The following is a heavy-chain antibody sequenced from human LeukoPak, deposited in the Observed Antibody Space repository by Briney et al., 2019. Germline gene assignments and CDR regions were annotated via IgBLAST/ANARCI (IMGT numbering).Heavy chain of an antibody. V-gene: IGHV3-21*01. CDR2: SSSSSSYI. CDR3: ARDASRDFLSGSAFDP. D-gene: IGHD3-3*01. Sequence: GGSLRLSCAASWFTFSSYSMNWVRQAPGKGLEWVSSSSSSSSYIYYADSVKGRFTISRDNAKNSLYLQMNSLRAEDTAVYYCARDASRDFLSGSAFDPWGQRTLVTVSS. CDR1: WFTFSSYS. J-gene: IGHJ5*02.